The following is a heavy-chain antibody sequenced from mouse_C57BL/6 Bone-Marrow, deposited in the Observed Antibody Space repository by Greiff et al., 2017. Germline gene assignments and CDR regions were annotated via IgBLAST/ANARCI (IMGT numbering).Heavy chain of an antibody. CDR1: GYAFSSSW. V-gene: IGHV1-82*01. D-gene: IGHD2-3*01. J-gene: IGHJ2*01. CDR3: ARWLLLDY. Sequence: VQLKESGPELVKPGASVKISCKASGYAFSSSWMNWVKQRPGKGLEWIGRIYPGDGDTNYNGKFKGKATLTADKSSSTAYMQLSSLTSEDSAVYFCARWLLLDYWGQGTTLTVSS. CDR2: IYPGDGDT.